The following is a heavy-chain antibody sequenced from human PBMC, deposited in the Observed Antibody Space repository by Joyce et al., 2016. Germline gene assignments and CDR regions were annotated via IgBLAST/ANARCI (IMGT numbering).Heavy chain of an antibody. Sequence: QVQLVQSGAAVKKPGSSVKVSCKASGNIFNSYGITWVRQAPGQGLEWMGGIIAFFNTANYAQKFQGRVTISADKSTTTVYVELGSLRSEDTAVYYCAGSGSYTPDNFEHWGQGTLVTVSS. CDR2: IIAFFNTA. J-gene: IGHJ4*02. D-gene: IGHD1-26*01. CDR1: GNIFNSYG. V-gene: IGHV1-69*06. CDR3: AGSGSYTPDNFEH.